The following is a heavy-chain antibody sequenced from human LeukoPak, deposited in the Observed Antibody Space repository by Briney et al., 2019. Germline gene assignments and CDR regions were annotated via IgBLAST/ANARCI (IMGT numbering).Heavy chain of an antibody. V-gene: IGHV4-39*07. D-gene: IGHD6-13*01. J-gene: IGHJ5*02. CDR3: ARDEHSTQFDN. CDR1: GGPISSSNYY. CDR2: MFYRGNT. Sequence: SETLSLTCTVSGGPISSSNYYWGWLRQPPGKGLEWIGSMFYRGNTYYNPSLKSRVTISLDTSKKQFSLKLTSVTAADTAIYYCARDEHSTQFDNWGQGTLVTVSS.